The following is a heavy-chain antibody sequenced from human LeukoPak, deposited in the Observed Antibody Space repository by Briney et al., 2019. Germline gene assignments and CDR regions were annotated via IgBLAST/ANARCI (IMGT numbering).Heavy chain of an antibody. Sequence: GGTLRLSCAASGFTLSNYGMSWVRQAPGKGLEWVSSITNSGASTYYADSVKGRFTISRDNSKNTLYLQMNSLRAEDTAVYYCANLRSLVITLFDYWGQGTLVTVSS. V-gene: IGHV3-23*01. D-gene: IGHD3-9*01. CDR3: ANLRSLVITLFDY. J-gene: IGHJ4*02. CDR1: GFTLSNYG. CDR2: ITNSGAST.